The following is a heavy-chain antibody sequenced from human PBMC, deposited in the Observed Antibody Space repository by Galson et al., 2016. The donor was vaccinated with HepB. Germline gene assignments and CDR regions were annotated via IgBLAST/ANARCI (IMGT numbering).Heavy chain of an antibody. CDR2: VNAGSGET. V-gene: IGHV1-3*01. Sequence: SVKVSCKGSGYTFTSHSMHWVRQAPGQRLEWMGWVNAGSGETKYSKRFQDRVIITSDTSAATAYMELSSLRFEDTAVYYCVRDEGKRISVSGTEETFDDDWNVDLWGRGTVVTVSS. J-gene: IGHJ2*01. CDR1: GYTFTSHS. CDR3: VRDEGKRISVSGTEETFDDDWNVDL. D-gene: IGHD6-19*01.